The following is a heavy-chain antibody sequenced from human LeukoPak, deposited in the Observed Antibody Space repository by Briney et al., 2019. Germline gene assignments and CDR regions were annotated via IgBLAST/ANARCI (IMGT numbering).Heavy chain of an antibody. J-gene: IGHJ4*02. V-gene: IGHV1-69*13. CDR1: GGTFSSYA. CDR3: ARERAAAGFDY. Sequence: GASVKVSSKASGGTFSSYAISWVRQAPGQGLEWMGGIIPIFGTANYAQKFHARVTTTEHESTSKAYMELSSLRSEDRAVYYCARERAAAGFDYWGQGTLVTVSS. D-gene: IGHD6-13*01. CDR2: IIPIFGTA.